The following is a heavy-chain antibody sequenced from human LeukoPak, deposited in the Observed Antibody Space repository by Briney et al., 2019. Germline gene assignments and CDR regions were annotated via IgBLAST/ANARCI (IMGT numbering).Heavy chain of an antibody. Sequence: GGSLRLSCAASGFTVRSNYMTWVRQAPGKGLECVSVIYSGGSTYYADSVMGRFTISRDNSKNTLYLQMNSLRAEDTAVYYCARIINDYDSSGFFDYWGQGTLVTVSS. CDR1: GFTVRSNY. CDR3: ARIINDYDSSGFFDY. J-gene: IGHJ4*02. CDR2: IYSGGST. V-gene: IGHV3-53*01. D-gene: IGHD3-22*01.